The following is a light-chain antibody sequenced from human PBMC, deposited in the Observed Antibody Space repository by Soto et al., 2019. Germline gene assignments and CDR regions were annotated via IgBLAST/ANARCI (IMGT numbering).Light chain of an antibody. J-gene: IGLJ3*02. V-gene: IGLV2-8*01. CDR3: SSYTSSSTL. CDR2: EVS. Sequence: QSALTQPPSASGSPGQSVTISCTGTSSDVGGYDYVSWHQQHPGKAPKVIIYEVSKRPSGVPDRFSGSKSGNTASLTVSGLQAEDEADYYCSSYTSSSTLFGGGTQLTVL. CDR1: SSDVGGYDY.